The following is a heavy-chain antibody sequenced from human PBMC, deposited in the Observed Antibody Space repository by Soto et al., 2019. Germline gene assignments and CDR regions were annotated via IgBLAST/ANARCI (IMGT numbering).Heavy chain of an antibody. CDR2: IYHSGST. CDR1: GGSISSSNW. J-gene: IGHJ4*02. V-gene: IGHV4-4*02. Sequence: QVQLQESGPGLVKPSGTLSLTCAVSGGSISSSNWWSWVRQPPGKGLEWIREIYHSGSTNYNPSHKRRRTISVDKSKPQFSPKLSSVTAADPAVYYWSRLAAAEYYFDSWGQGTLVTVSS. CDR3: SRLAAAEYYFDS. D-gene: IGHD6-13*01.